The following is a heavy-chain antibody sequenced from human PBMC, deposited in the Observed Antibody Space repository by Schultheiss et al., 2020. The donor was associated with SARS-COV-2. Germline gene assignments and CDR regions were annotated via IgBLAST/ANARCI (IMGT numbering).Heavy chain of an antibody. CDR3: ARDQIESGLEDGDYGMVIDY. CDR1: GFTFSSYA. Sequence: GGSLRLSCAASGFTFSSYAMHWVRQAPGKGLEWVAVISYDGSNKYYADSVKGRFTISRDNSKNTLYLQMNSLRAEDTAVYYCARDQIESGLEDGDYGMVIDYGGQGTLVTVSS. D-gene: IGHD4-17*01. CDR2: ISYDGSNK. J-gene: IGHJ4*02. V-gene: IGHV3-30*01.